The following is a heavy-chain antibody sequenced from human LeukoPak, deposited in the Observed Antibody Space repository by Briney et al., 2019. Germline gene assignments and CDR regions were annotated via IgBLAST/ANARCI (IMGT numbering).Heavy chain of an antibody. CDR3: ARDLPYYYDSSGYYYPGERRDVAVDI. D-gene: IGHD3-22*01. CDR2: IYYSGST. Sequence: PSQTLSLTCTVSGGSISSGDYYCSWIRQPPGKGLEWIGYIYYSGSTYYNPSLKSRVTISVDTSKNQFSLKLSSVTAADTAVYYCARDLPYYYDSSGYYYPGERRDVAVDIWGQGTMVTVSS. V-gene: IGHV4-30-4*01. CDR1: GGSISSGDYY. J-gene: IGHJ3*02.